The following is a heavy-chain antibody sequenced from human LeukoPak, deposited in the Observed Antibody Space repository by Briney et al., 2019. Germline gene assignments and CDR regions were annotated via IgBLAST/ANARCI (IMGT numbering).Heavy chain of an antibody. D-gene: IGHD3-16*01. Sequence: ASVKVSCKVSGYTLTELSMHWVRQAPGKGLEWMGGFDPEDGETIYAQKFQGRVTMTEDTSTDTAYMELSSLRSEDTAVYYCATISLMFGGVMPRDFDYWGQGTLVTVSS. CDR2: FDPEDGET. CDR1: GYTLTELS. J-gene: IGHJ4*02. V-gene: IGHV1-24*01. CDR3: ATISLMFGGVMPRDFDY.